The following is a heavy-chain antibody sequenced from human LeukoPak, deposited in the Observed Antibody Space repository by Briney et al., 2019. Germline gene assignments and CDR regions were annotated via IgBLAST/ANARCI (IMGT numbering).Heavy chain of an antibody. CDR1: GFTFSDYY. D-gene: IGHD2-21*02. J-gene: IGHJ4*02. V-gene: IGHV3-11*01. CDR3: ASQSYCTGDCYAEGFDY. CDR2: ISSSGSSI. Sequence: PGGSLRLSCAASGFTFSDYYMSWIRQAPGKGLEWVSYISSSGSSIYYADSVKGRFTISRDNAKNSLYLQMNSLRAEDTAVYYCASQSYCTGDCYAEGFDYWGQGTLVTVSS.